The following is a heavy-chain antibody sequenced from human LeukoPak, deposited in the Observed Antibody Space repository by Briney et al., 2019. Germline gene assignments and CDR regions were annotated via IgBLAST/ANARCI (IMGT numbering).Heavy chain of an antibody. CDR3: ATSYGSGTSLDY. Sequence: ASVKVSCKASGYTFTSYGISWVRQAPGQGLEWMGWISAYNGNTNSAQKLQGRLTMTTDTSTTTAYMDLRSLRSDDTAVYYCATSYGSGTSLDYWGQGTLVTVSS. V-gene: IGHV1-18*01. D-gene: IGHD3-10*01. J-gene: IGHJ4*02. CDR1: GYTFTSYG. CDR2: ISAYNGNT.